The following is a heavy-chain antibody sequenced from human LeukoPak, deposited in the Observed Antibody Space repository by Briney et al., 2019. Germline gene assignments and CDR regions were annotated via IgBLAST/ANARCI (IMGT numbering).Heavy chain of an antibody. CDR1: GYTFTSYD. D-gene: IGHD3-10*01. Sequence: GASVKVSCKASGYTFTSYDINWVRQATGQGLEWMGWMNPNSGNTGYAQKFQGRVTMTRSTSISTAYMELSSLRSEDTAVYYCARGSTMVRGVIITSVKNWFDPWGQGTLVTVSS. J-gene: IGHJ5*02. V-gene: IGHV1-8*01. CDR3: ARGSTMVRGVIITSVKNWFDP. CDR2: MNPNSGNT.